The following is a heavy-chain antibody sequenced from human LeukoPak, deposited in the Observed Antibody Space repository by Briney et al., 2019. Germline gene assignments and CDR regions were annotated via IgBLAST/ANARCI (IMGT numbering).Heavy chain of an antibody. CDR2: IFYSGST. CDR1: GGSIRSYY. J-gene: IGHJ5*02. CDR3: ARGGRGSDFWSGYA. V-gene: IGHV4-31*03. Sequence: SETLSLTCTVSGGSIRSYYWSWIRQHPGKGLEWIGYIFYSGSTYYNPSLKNRVTISLDASKDQFSLNLSSVTAADTAVYYCARGGRGSDFWSGYAWGQGTLVTVSS. D-gene: IGHD3-3*01.